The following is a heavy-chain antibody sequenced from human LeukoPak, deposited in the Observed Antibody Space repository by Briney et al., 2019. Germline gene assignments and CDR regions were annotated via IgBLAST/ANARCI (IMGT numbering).Heavy chain of an antibody. CDR1: GGSISSYY. D-gene: IGHD2-2*01. V-gene: IGHV4-4*07. Sequence: SETLSLTCTVSGGSISSYYWSWIRQPAGQGLEWIGRIYTSGSTDYNPSLTSRVTMAVDTSKSQFALKLSSVTAADTAVYYCARDLTVVVPAASDNYAFDIWGQGTMVTVSS. J-gene: IGHJ3*02. CDR2: IYTSGST. CDR3: ARDLTVVVPAASDNYAFDI.